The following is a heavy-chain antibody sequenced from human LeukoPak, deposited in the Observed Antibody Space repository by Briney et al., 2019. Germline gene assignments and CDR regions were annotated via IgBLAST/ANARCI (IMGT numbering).Heavy chain of an antibody. CDR2: INSDGSNT. Sequence: PGGSLRLSCVASGVTFSSYWMHWVRQAPAKGLVWVSRINSDGSNTNYADSVKGRFTISRDNAKNTLYLQMNSLRAEDTAVYYCHATLSSFDYWGQGTLITVSS. CDR1: GVTFSSYW. J-gene: IGHJ4*02. D-gene: IGHD3-10*01. V-gene: IGHV3-74*01. CDR3: HATLSSFDY.